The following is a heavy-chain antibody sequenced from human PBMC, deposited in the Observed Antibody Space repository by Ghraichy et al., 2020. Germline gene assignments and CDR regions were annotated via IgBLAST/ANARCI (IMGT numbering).Heavy chain of an antibody. D-gene: IGHD7-27*01. Sequence: GGSLRLSCAVSGFTFTSYWMTWLRQAPGQGPEWVATINRDGSEKYYVDSVKGRFTISRDNAKNSLYLQINSPRDEDTAMYFCARGGHESSRNWVYWGQGALVTVSS. J-gene: IGHJ4*02. CDR1: GFTFTSYW. CDR3: ARGGHESSRNWVY. CDR2: INRDGSEK. V-gene: IGHV3-7*01.